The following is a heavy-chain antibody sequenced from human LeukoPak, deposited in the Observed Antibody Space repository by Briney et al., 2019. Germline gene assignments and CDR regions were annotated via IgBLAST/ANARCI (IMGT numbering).Heavy chain of an antibody. CDR2: ISGSSSYI. CDR1: GFTFSSYW. V-gene: IGHV3-21*01. CDR3: AELGITMIGGV. D-gene: IGHD3-10*02. J-gene: IGHJ6*04. Sequence: GGSLRLSCAASGFTFSSYWMHWVRQAPGKGLEWVSSISGSSSYIYYADSVKGRFTISRDNAKNSLYLQMNSLRAEDTAVYYCAELGITMIGGVWGKGTTVTISS.